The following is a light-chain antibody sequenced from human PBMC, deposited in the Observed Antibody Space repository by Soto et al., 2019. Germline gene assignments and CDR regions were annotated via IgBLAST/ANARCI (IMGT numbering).Light chain of an antibody. CDR1: QSVSSW. CDR3: QQYNSYS. V-gene: IGKV1-5*03. CDR2: KAS. J-gene: IGKJ1*01. Sequence: DLQMTQSPSTLSSSLGDRVNITCRASQSVSSWLAWYQQKPGKATKLLIYKASSLESGAPSRFSGSGSGTEFTLTISSLQPDDFATYYCQQYNSYSFGQGTKVDIK.